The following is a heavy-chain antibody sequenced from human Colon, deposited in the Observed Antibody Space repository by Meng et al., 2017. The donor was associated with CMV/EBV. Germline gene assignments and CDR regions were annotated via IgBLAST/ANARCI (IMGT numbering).Heavy chain of an antibody. CDR1: GANFSSLA. CDR2: ISSDGNNE. Sequence: SGANFSSLAMHWVRKAPGRGLEWVSVISSDGNNEYYGDSVKGRFTISRDNSKNTVYLQMNSLRGDDTAIYYCARGNTAPRTAYFDSWGQGTLVTVSS. V-gene: IGHV3-30-3*01. CDR3: ARGNTAPRTAYFDS. J-gene: IGHJ4*02. D-gene: IGHD5-18*01.